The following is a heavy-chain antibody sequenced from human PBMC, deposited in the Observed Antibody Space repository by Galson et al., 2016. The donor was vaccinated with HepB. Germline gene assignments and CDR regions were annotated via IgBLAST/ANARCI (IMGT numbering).Heavy chain of an antibody. CDR3: TRDGFGNYGGRNYYHGMDV. V-gene: IGHV1-3*01. D-gene: IGHD4-11*01. CDR1: GYNFPSHA. CDR2: INAGNGDT. Sequence: SVKVSCKAAGYNFPSHAMHWVRQAPGQGLEWMGRINAGNGDTKYSQKFQGRATFTRDTSASTLYMELSSLRSEDTAVFYCTRDGFGNYGGRNYYHGMDVWGQGTTVTVSS. J-gene: IGHJ6*02.